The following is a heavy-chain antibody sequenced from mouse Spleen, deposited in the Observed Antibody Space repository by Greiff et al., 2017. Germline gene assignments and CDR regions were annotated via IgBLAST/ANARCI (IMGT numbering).Heavy chain of an antibody. J-gene: IGHJ2*01. CDR2: INSDGGST. CDR3: ARQVTTVVAKDYFDY. V-gene: IGHV5-2*01. D-gene: IGHD1-1*01. Sequence: EVHLVESGGGLVQPGESLKLSCESNEYEFPSHDMSWVRKTPEKRLELVAAINSDGGSTYYPDTMERRFIISRDNTKKTLYLQMSSLRSEDTALYYCARQVTTVVAKDYFDYWGQGTTLTVSS. CDR1: EYEFPSHD.